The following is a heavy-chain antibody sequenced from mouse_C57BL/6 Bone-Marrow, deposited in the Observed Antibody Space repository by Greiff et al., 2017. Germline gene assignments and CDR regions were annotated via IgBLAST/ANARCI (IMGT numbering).Heavy chain of an antibody. Sequence: VQVVESGAELVRPGASVTLSCKASGYTFTDYEMHWVKQTPVHGLEWIGAIDPETGGTAYNQKFKGKAILTADKSSSTAYMELRSLTSEDSAVYYCTDYYGSSYDYYAMDYWGQGTSVTVSS. CDR3: TDYYGSSYDYYAMDY. CDR2: IDPETGGT. V-gene: IGHV1-15*01. J-gene: IGHJ4*01. D-gene: IGHD1-1*01. CDR1: GYTFTDYE.